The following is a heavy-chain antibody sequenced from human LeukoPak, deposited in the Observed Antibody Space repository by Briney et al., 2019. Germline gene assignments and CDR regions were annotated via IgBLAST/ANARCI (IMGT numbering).Heavy chain of an antibody. V-gene: IGHV3-21*01. D-gene: IGHD4-17*01. CDR2: ISSSGTYK. J-gene: IGHJ4*02. CDR1: GFTFSSYT. CDR3: ATWDDYGDFVAFDY. Sequence: GGSXRLSCXXSGFTFSSYTMNWVRQAPGKGVEWVACISSSGTYKYYADSVRGRFTISRDEAKKTVFLHMNSLRAEDTAVYFCATWDDYGDFVAFDYWRQGTLLTVSS.